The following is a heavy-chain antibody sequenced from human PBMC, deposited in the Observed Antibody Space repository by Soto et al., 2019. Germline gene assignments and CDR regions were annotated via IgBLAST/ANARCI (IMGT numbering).Heavy chain of an antibody. V-gene: IGHV1-2*04. D-gene: IGHD6-13*01. CDR1: GFTFTGYY. CDR2: INPNSGVA. CDR3: AKDDAGHPDF. J-gene: IGHJ4*02. Sequence: QVQLVQSGAEVKRAGASVKVSCKASGFTFTGYYMHWVRQAPGQGLEWIGWINPNSGVANYAQKFHDWVTITRDTSITTAYMELSGLKSDDTAVYFCAKDDAGHPDFWGQGTLVTVSS.